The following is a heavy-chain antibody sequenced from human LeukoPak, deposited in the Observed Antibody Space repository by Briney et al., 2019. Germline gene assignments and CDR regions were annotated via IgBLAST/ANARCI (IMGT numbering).Heavy chain of an antibody. CDR3: TTEDKRYCSSTSCRVDY. CDR1: GFTFSNAW. D-gene: IGHD2-2*01. CDR2: IKSKTAGGTT. J-gene: IGHJ4*02. V-gene: IGHV3-15*01. Sequence: PGGSLRLSCAASGFTFSNAWMSWVRQAPGKGLEWVGRIKSKTAGGTTDYAAPVKGRFTISRDDSKNTLYLQMNSLKTEDTAVYYCTTEDKRYCSSTSCRVDYWGQGTLVTVSS.